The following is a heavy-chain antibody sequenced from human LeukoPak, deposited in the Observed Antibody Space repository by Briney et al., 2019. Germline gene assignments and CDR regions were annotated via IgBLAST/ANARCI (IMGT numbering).Heavy chain of an antibody. CDR1: GYTFASYG. Sequence: ASVTVSCKASGYTFASYGISWVRQAPGQGLEWMGWISAYNGNTNYVQKLQGRVTMTTDTSTSTAYMELRSLRSDDTAVYYCARVSYYYDSSGYYSIDYFDYWGQGTLVTVSS. CDR3: ARVSYYYDSSGYYSIDYFDY. V-gene: IGHV1-18*01. CDR2: ISAYNGNT. J-gene: IGHJ4*02. D-gene: IGHD3-22*01.